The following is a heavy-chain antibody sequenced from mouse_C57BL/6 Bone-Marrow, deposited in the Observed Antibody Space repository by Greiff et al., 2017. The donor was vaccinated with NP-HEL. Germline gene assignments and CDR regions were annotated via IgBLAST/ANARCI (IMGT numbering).Heavy chain of an antibody. V-gene: IGHV5-4*01. CDR2: ISDGGSYT. D-gene: IGHD2-2*01. J-gene: IGHJ3*01. CDR3: ARDNLDGYDGFAY. Sequence: EVKVEESGGGLVKPGGSLKLSCAASGFTFSSYAMSWVRQTPEKRLEWVATISDGGSYTYYPDNVKGRFTISRDNAKNNLYLQMSHLKSEDTAMYYCARDNLDGYDGFAYWGQGTLVTVAA. CDR1: GFTFSSYA.